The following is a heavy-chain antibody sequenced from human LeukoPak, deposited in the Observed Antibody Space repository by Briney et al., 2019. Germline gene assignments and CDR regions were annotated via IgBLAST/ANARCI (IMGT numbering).Heavy chain of an antibody. V-gene: IGHV3-13*04. J-gene: IGHJ6*02. D-gene: IGHD2-15*01. CDR2: INPAGDT. CDR3: ARGDCSGGSCSSMDV. Sequence: GGSLRLSCAASGFTFSTYDMHWVRQATGKGLEWVSGINPAGDTYYPGSVKGRFTISREDAKNSFYLQMNSLRVGDTAVYYCARGDCSGGSCSSMDVWGQGTTVTVSS. CDR1: GFTFSTYD.